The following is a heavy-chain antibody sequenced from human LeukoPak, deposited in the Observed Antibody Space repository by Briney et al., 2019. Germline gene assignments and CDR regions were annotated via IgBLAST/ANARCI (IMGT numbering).Heavy chain of an antibody. CDR3: ANGAVYCTSPKYPTGSAPSCFAH. D-gene: IGHD2-2*01. J-gene: IGHJ4*02. Sequence: GRSLRLSCEASGFTFNTYGMHWVRQAPGKGLEWLAVISYHERNKYYADSVKSRFTISRDNSKNTLCLQMSSLRPEDTAVYYCANGAVYCTSPKYPTGSAPSCFAHWGQGTLVTVSS. V-gene: IGHV3-30*18. CDR1: GFTFNTYG. CDR2: ISYHERNK.